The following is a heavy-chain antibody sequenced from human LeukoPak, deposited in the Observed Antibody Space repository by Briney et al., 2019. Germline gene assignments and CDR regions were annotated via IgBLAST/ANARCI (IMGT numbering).Heavy chain of an antibody. Sequence: PSETLSLTCAAYGGSFSAHYWSWIRQAPGKGLEWIGRIYTSGSTNYNPSLKSRVTMSVDTSKNQFSLKLSSVTAADTAVYYCARDKDDILTGSSSPYWFDPWGQGTLVTVSS. CDR1: GGSFSAHY. D-gene: IGHD3-9*01. CDR2: IYTSGST. J-gene: IGHJ5*02. CDR3: ARDKDDILTGSSSPYWFDP. V-gene: IGHV4-4*07.